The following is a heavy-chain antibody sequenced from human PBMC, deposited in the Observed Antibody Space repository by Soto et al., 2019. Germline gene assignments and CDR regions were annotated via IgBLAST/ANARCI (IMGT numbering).Heavy chain of an antibody. J-gene: IGHJ4*02. V-gene: IGHV3-23*01. CDR1: GCTYSSYA. D-gene: IGHD2-2*01. CDR3: AKVLVGCSSTSCYGFDY. Sequence: EVQLLESGGGLVQPGGSLRLSCAASGCTYSSYAMSWVRQAPGKGLEWVSAISGSGGSTYYADSVKGRFTISRDNSKNTLYLQMNSLRAEDTAVYYCAKVLVGCSSTSCYGFDYCGQGTLVTVSS. CDR2: ISGSGGST.